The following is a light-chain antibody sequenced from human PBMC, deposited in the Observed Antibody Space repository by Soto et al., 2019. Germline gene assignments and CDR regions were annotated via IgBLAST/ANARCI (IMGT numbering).Light chain of an antibody. CDR1: QSFSSW. V-gene: IGKV1-5*03. CDR2: KAS. CDR3: QQYNSYSVT. J-gene: IGKJ1*01. Sequence: DIQMTQSPSTLSASVGDRVTITCRASQSFSSWLAWYQHKPGKAPKLLIYKASSLESGVPSRFSGSGSGTEFTLTISSLQPDDFATYDCQQYNSYSVTFGQGTKVEIK.